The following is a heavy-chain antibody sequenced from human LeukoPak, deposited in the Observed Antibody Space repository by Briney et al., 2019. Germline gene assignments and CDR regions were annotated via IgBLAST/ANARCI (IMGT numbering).Heavy chain of an antibody. J-gene: IGHJ3*02. Sequence: SETLSLTCTVSGGSISSYYWSWIRQPPGKGLEWIGYIYYSGSTNYNPSLKSRVTISVDTSKNQFSLKLSSVTAADTAVYYCAREGAMVAFDIWGQGTMVTVSS. D-gene: IGHD5-18*01. V-gene: IGHV4-59*12. CDR3: AREGAMVAFDI. CDR2: IYYSGST. CDR1: GGSISSYY.